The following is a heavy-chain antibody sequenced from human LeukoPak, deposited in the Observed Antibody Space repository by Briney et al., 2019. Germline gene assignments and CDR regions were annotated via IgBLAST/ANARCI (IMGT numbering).Heavy chain of an antibody. CDR1: GFTFSSYS. D-gene: IGHD2-2*01. V-gene: IGHV3-21*01. Sequence: PGGSLRLSCAASGFTFSSYSMNWVRQAPGKGLEWVSSISSSSSYIYYADSVKGRFTTSRDNAKNSLYLQMNSLRAEDTAVYYCARGLDIVVVPAANNWFDPWGQGTLVTVSS. CDR3: ARGLDIVVVPAANNWFDP. J-gene: IGHJ5*02. CDR2: ISSSSSYI.